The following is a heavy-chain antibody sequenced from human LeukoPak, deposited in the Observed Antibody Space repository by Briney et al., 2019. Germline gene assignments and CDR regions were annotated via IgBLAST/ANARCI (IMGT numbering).Heavy chain of an antibody. CDR2: MSSSEST. Sequence: SQTLSLTPTVSGGSISYYFCSWIPQRPRRGLERIWYMSSSESTNYNPSLKSRVTISVDTSRNQFSLKLSSVAAADTAVYYCARRNYGDYDHYFDYWGQGAVVTVSS. CDR1: GGSISYYF. D-gene: IGHD4-17*01. V-gene: IGHV4-59*08. J-gene: IGHJ4*02. CDR3: ARRNYGDYDHYFDY.